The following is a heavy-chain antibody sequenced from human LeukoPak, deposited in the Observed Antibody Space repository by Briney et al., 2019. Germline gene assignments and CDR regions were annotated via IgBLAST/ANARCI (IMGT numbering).Heavy chain of an antibody. J-gene: IGHJ4*02. CDR2: IGGSGGST. CDR1: GFTFSSYA. Sequence: GGSLRLSCAASGFTFSSYAMSWVRQAPGKGLEWVSAIGGSGGSTYYADSVKGRFTISRDNAQNSLYLQMNSLRVEDTAVYYCARVLETDCRGGSCYSGLDYWGQGTLVTVSS. D-gene: IGHD2-15*01. V-gene: IGHV3-23*01. CDR3: ARVLETDCRGGSCYSGLDY.